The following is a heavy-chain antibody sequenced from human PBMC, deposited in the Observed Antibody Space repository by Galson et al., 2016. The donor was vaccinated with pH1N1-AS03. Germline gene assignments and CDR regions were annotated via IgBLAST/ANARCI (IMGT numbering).Heavy chain of an antibody. Sequence: SLRLSCAGSGFTFDDSAMHWVRQAPGKGLEWVSGIDWSSGTTDYTDSVKGRFTISRANAKNSLYLQMNSLRAEDTALYYCARSPGYCSAGSCSDQWYFDYWGPGTLVTVSS. CDR1: GFTFDDSA. CDR3: ARSPGYCSAGSCSDQWYFDY. V-gene: IGHV3-9*01. CDR2: IDWSSGTT. D-gene: IGHD2-15*01. J-gene: IGHJ4*02.